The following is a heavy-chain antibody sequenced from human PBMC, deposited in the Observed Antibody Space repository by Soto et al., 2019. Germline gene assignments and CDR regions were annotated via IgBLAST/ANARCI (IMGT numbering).Heavy chain of an antibody. Sequence: SETLSLTCAGSGGSISISNWWICVRQPPGKGLEWIGEIYHSGSTNYNPSLKSRVTISVDKSKKQFSLKLSSVTAADTAVYYCARSTVSNNWFDPWVQGTRITVSS. D-gene: IGHD4-4*01. J-gene: IGHJ5*02. CDR3: ARSTVSNNWFDP. CDR1: GGSISISNW. CDR2: IYHSGST. V-gene: IGHV4-4*02.